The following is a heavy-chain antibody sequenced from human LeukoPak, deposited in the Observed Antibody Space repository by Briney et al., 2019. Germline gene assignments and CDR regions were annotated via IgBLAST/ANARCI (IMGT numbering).Heavy chain of an antibody. J-gene: IGHJ5*02. Sequence: PGGALRLSCAASGFTFSSYAMSWVRQAPGEGLVWVSLIRPDGSGANYADSVRGRFTISRDNAKNTLYLQMNSLRVEDTAVYYCVPADLPWGQGTLVIVSS. V-gene: IGHV3-74*01. CDR1: GFTFSSYA. CDR2: IRPDGSGA. CDR3: VPADLP.